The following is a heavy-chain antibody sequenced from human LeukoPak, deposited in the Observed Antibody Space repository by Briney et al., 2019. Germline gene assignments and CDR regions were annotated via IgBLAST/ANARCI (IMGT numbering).Heavy chain of an antibody. Sequence: SETLSLTCAVYGGSFSGYYWSWIRQPPGKGLEWIGEINHSGSTNYNPSLKSRVTISVDTSKNQFSLKLSSVTAAGTAVYYCARGLGGYCSSTSCYRPLSLDYWGQGTLVTVSS. V-gene: IGHV4-34*01. D-gene: IGHD2-2*03. CDR3: ARGLGGYCSSTSCYRPLSLDY. CDR2: INHSGST. CDR1: GGSFSGYY. J-gene: IGHJ4*02.